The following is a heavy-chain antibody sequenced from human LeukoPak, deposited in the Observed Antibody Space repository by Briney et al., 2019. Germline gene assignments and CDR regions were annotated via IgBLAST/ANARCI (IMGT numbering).Heavy chain of an antibody. Sequence: GGSLRLSCAASGFTFSPYSMNWVRQAPGKGLEWVSSISGSGTFIYYADSLQGRFTISRDSATNSLYLQMNNLRVEDTAIYYCAAKYYSSSPFDPWGQGTLVTVSS. CDR2: ISGSGTFI. J-gene: IGHJ5*02. V-gene: IGHV3-21*01. CDR3: AAKYYSSSPFDP. D-gene: IGHD2-2*01. CDR1: GFTFSPYS.